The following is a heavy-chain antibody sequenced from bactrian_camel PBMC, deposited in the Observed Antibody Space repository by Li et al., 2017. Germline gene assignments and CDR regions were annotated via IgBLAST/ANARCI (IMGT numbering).Heavy chain of an antibody. CDR3: AADRCYPGWSRTGDEFPY. Sequence: HVQLVESGGGLVQAGGSLNLSCAATGKTNVLNCMGWFRQAPGKEREAVAADCRRLEITYYADSVKGRFTISQDNAKRTVWLQMNSLKPEDTAMYYCAADRCYPGWSRTGDEFPYWGRGTQVTVS. J-gene: IGHJ4*01. V-gene: IGHV3-3*01. D-gene: IGHD2*01. CDR2: DCRRLEIT. CDR1: GKTNVLNC.